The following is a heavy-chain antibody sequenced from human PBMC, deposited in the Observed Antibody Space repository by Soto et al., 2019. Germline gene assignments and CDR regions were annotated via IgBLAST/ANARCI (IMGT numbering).Heavy chain of an antibody. CDR1: GGSISSYY. V-gene: IGHV4-59*01. CDR2: IYYNGST. CDR3: TRGHWALDS. Sequence: SETLSLTCTVSGGSISSYYWSWIRQPPGKGLEWIAYIYYNGSTNSHPSLQSRVTISLDTSKSQFSLKLTSVTAADTAVYYCTRGHWALDSWAQGTLVTVSS. J-gene: IGHJ5*01. D-gene: IGHD3-16*01.